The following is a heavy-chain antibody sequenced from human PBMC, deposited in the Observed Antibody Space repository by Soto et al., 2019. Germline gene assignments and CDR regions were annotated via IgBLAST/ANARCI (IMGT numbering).Heavy chain of an antibody. J-gene: IGHJ4*02. CDR1: GFTFSSYS. Sequence: EVQLVESGGGLVQPGGSLRLSCAASGFTFSSYSMNWVRQAPGKGLEWVSYISSSSSTIYYADSVKGRFTISRDNAKNSLYLQMNSLRAEYTAVYYCARDVIGLGYCSSTSCWGTDYWGQGTLVTVSS. CDR3: ARDVIGLGYCSSTSCWGTDY. V-gene: IGHV3-48*01. D-gene: IGHD2-2*01. CDR2: ISSSSSTI.